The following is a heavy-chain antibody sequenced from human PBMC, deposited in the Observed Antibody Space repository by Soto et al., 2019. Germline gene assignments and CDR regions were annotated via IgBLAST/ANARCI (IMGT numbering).Heavy chain of an antibody. V-gene: IGHV3-11*06. CDR3: ARYAPPIDY. J-gene: IGHJ4*02. CDR1: GFTFSDYY. D-gene: IGHD2-8*01. Sequence: QVQLVESGGGLVKPGGFLRLSCAASGFTFSDYYMSWIRQAPGKGLEWISYISSSSDYTNYADSVKGRFTISRDNAKNSLYLQMNSLRAEDTAVYYCARYAPPIDYWGQGTLVTVSS. CDR2: ISSSSDYT.